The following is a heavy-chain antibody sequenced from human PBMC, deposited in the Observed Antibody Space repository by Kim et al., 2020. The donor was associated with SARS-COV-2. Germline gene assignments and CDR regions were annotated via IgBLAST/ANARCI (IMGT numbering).Heavy chain of an antibody. V-gene: IGHV4-31*03. D-gene: IGHD3-16*02. Sequence: SETLSLTCTVSGGSISSGGYYWSWIRQHPGKGLEWIGYIYYSGSTYYNPSLKSRVTISVDTSKNQFSLKLSSVTAADTAVYYCARGGDYVWGSYRYTLSPPHFDYWGQGTLVTVSS. CDR2: IYYSGST. J-gene: IGHJ4*02. CDR3: ARGGDYVWGSYRYTLSPPHFDY. CDR1: GGSISSGGYY.